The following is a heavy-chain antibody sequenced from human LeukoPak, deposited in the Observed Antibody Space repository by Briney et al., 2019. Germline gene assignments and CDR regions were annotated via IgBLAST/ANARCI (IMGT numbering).Heavy chain of an antibody. CDR2: MSYDGSNK. CDR3: AKVSGSFDY. Sequence: GGSLRLSCAASGFTLSSYGMHWVRQPPGKGLEWVAVMSYDGSNKYYADSVKGRFTISRDNSKNTLYLQMNSLRAEDTAVYYCAKVSGSFDYWGQGTLVTVSS. D-gene: IGHD5-12*01. CDR1: GFTLSSYG. J-gene: IGHJ4*02. V-gene: IGHV3-30*18.